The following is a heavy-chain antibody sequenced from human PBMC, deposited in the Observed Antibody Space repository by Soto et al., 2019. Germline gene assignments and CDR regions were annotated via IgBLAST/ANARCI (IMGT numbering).Heavy chain of an antibody. CDR2: ISWNSGSI. CDR1: GFTFDDYA. D-gene: IGHD1-1*01. CDR3: AKDRNNPYNTGGAFDI. V-gene: IGHV3-9*01. Sequence: EVQLVESGGGLVQPGRSLRLSCAASGFTFDDYAMHWVRQAPGKGLEWVSGISWNSGSIGYADSVKGRFTISRDNAKNSLYLQMNSLRPEDTALYYCAKDRNNPYNTGGAFDIWGQGTMVTVSS. J-gene: IGHJ3*02.